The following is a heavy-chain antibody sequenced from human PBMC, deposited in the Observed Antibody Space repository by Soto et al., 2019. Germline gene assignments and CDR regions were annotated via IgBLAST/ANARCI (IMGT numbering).Heavy chain of an antibody. CDR3: ATDQLSLLNYDY. CDR2: ISSTSIYI. Sequence: GGSLRLSCAASGFTFSSYSMNWVRQAPGKGLEWVSTISSTSIYIYYADSVRGRFTISRDNAKNSLYLQMNSLRAEDTAVYYCATDQLSLLNYDYWGQGTLVTVSS. J-gene: IGHJ4*02. CDR1: GFTFSSYS. V-gene: IGHV3-21*01. D-gene: IGHD1-1*01.